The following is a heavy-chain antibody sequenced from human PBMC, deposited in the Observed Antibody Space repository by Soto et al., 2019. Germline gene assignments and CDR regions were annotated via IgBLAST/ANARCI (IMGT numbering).Heavy chain of an antibody. V-gene: IGHV1-8*02. CDR2: MNPNSGNT. Sequence: GASVKVSCKASGYTFTSYYMHWVRQAPGQGLEWMGWMNPNSGNTGYAQKFQGRVTMTRNTSISTAYMELSSLRSEDTAIYYCARGDIVLMLYAAGVFDIWGQGTMVTVSS. CDR3: ARGDIVLMLYAAGVFDI. D-gene: IGHD2-8*01. CDR1: GYTFTSYY. J-gene: IGHJ3*02.